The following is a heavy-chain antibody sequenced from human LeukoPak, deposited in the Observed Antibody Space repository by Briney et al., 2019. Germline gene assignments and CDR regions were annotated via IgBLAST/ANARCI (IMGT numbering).Heavy chain of an antibody. J-gene: IGHJ5*02. Sequence: PSETLSLTCTVSDGSISSYYWSWIRQPPGKGLEWIGYIYYSGSTNYNPSLKSRVTISVDTSKNQFSLKLSSVTAADTAVYYCARGGYGSSSHNWFDPWGQGTLVTVSS. D-gene: IGHD2-2*01. V-gene: IGHV4-59*01. CDR3: ARGGYGSSSHNWFDP. CDR2: IYYSGST. CDR1: DGSISSYY.